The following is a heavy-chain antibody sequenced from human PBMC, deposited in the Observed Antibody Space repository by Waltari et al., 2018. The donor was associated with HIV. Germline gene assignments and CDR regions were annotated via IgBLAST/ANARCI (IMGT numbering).Heavy chain of an antibody. CDR1: GYTFTNYW. Sequence: EVPLVPSGAEVRKSGESLKISCKASGYTFTNYWIAWVRQMSGEGLEWMGIIYPFDSDTRYNPSFEGQITISADKSLATAYLEWSNLNASDAAIYYCARLFYYDTTGYINNAFDIWGQGTVVTVS. V-gene: IGHV5-51*03. D-gene: IGHD3-22*01. J-gene: IGHJ3*02. CDR3: ARLFYYDTTGYINNAFDI. CDR2: IYPFDSDT.